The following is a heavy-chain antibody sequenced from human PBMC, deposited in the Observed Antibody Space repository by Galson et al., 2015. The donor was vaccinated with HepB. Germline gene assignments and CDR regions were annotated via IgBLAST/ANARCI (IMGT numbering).Heavy chain of an antibody. CDR3: ARDIIGKFDP. Sequence: SLRLSCAASGLTFSNKAMHWVRQAPGKGLEWVAVISYDGRNTYYVDAVKGRFTISRDKSRNTVYLQMNSLRPEDTAIYYCARDIIGKFDPWGQGTLVTVSS. CDR2: ISYDGRNT. J-gene: IGHJ5*02. CDR1: GLTFSNKA. V-gene: IGHV3-30*04.